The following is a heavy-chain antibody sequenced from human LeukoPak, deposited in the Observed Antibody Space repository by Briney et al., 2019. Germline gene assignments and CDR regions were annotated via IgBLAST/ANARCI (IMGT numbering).Heavy chain of an antibody. V-gene: IGHV3-23*01. Sequence: RPGGSLRLSCAASGFTISSYSMSWVREAPGKGRGWVSAISGSGGSTYYADSVKGRFTISRDNSKNTLYLQMNSLRAEDTAVYYCAKDQYSSGLDAFDIWGQGTMVTASS. CDR1: GFTISSYS. J-gene: IGHJ3*02. CDR2: ISGSGGST. D-gene: IGHD6-19*01. CDR3: AKDQYSSGLDAFDI.